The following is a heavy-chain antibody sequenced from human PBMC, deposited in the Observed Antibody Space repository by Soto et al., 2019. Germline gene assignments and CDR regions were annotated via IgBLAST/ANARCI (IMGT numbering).Heavy chain of an antibody. CDR2: IYPGDSDT. CDR3: ARHMLYCSSTSCYFAPYYYGMDV. J-gene: IGHJ6*02. V-gene: IGHV5-51*01. Sequence: GESLKISCKGSGYSFTSYWIGWVRQMPGKGLEWMGIIYPGDSDTRYSPSFQGQVTISADKSISTAYLQWSSLKASDTAMYYCARHMLYCSSTSCYFAPYYYGMDVWGQGTTVTSP. CDR1: GYSFTSYW. D-gene: IGHD2-2*01.